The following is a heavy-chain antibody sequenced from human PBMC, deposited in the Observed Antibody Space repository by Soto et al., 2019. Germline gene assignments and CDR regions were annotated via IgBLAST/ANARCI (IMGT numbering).Heavy chain of an antibody. Sequence: SVKVSCKASGGTFSSYAISWVRQAPGQGLEWMGGIIPIFGTANYAQKFQGRVTITADESTSTAYMELSSLRSEDTAVYYCARDPYDSSGDYYPYYFDYWGQGTLVTVSS. D-gene: IGHD3-22*01. CDR1: GGTFSSYA. J-gene: IGHJ4*02. CDR3: ARDPYDSSGDYYPYYFDY. CDR2: IIPIFGTA. V-gene: IGHV1-69*13.